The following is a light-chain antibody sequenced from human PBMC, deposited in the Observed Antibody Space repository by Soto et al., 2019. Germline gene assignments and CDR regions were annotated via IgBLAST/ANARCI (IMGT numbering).Light chain of an antibody. V-gene: IGLV2-23*01. CDR2: EGS. Sequence: QSALTQPASVSGSPGQSITISCTGSSSDVGSNNFVSWYQQHPGKAPQFMIYEGSKRPPGISNRFSGSKSGNTASLTISGLQAEDEADSYCCSYAGTTSFVFGGGTKLTVL. CDR1: SSDVGSNNF. J-gene: IGLJ3*02. CDR3: CSYAGTTSFV.